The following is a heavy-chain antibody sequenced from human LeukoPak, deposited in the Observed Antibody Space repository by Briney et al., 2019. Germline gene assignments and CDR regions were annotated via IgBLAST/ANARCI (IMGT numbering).Heavy chain of an antibody. CDR3: ARDNRGHFDY. D-gene: IGHD7-27*01. V-gene: IGHV4-59*01. Sequence: SETLSLTCTVSGGSISSYYWSWIRQPPGKGLEWIGYIYYSGSTNYNPSLKSRVTISVDTSKNQFSLKLSSVTAADTAVYYCARDNRGHFDYWGQGTLVTVSS. CDR1: GGSISSYY. J-gene: IGHJ4*02. CDR2: IYYSGST.